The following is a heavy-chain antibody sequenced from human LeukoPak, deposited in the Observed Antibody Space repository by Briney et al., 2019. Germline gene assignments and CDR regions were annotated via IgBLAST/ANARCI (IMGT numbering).Heavy chain of an antibody. CDR1: GGSFSDYY. D-gene: IGHD2-2*01. CDR3: ARHTSTGVVVVPAAPGCFDP. CDR2: INHSGST. Sequence: SETLSLTCAVSGGSFSDYYCSWIRQSPGKGLEWIGEINHSGSTNYNPSLKSRVTISVDTSKNQFSLQLSSVTAADTALYFCARHTSTGVVVVPAAPGCFDPWGQGTLVAVSS. J-gene: IGHJ5*02. V-gene: IGHV4-34*01.